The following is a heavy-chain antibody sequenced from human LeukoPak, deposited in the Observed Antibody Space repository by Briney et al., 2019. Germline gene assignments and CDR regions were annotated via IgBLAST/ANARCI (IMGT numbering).Heavy chain of an antibody. V-gene: IGHV4-59*01. D-gene: IGHD3-10*01. Sequence: SETLFLTCTVSGGSISSYYWSWIRQPPGKGLEWIGYIYYSGSTNYNPSLKSRVTISVDTSKNQFSLKLSSVTAADTAVYYCARVWFGELLQAVFDYWGQGTLVTVSS. J-gene: IGHJ4*02. CDR3: ARVWFGELLQAVFDY. CDR2: IYYSGST. CDR1: GGSISSYY.